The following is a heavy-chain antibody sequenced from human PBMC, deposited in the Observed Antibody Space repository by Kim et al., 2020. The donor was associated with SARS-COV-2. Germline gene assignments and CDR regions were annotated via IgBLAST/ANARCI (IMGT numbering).Heavy chain of an antibody. CDR2: IGTSGVT. CDR1: GFIFGGHD. V-gene: IGHV3-13*04. D-gene: IGHD2-21*01. J-gene: IGHJ6*02. Sequence: GGSLRLSCAASGFIFGGHDMHWVRQVTGKGLQWVAAIGTSGVTFYEASVKGRFIISRENGENSLFLQMDSLRVGDTAIYYCARGIHLWLRVDVWGRGTTVTVSS. CDR3: ARGIHLWLRVDV.